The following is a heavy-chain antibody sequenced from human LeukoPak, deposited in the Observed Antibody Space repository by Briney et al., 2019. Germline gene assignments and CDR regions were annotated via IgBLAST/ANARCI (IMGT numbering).Heavy chain of an antibody. V-gene: IGHV4-59*01. CDR2: MYYTGST. Sequence: SETLTLTCTVSGGSINSFFWSWIRQPPGTGLEYIGYMYYTGSTNYNPSLKSRVTISLDTSKNQFSLKLNSVTAADTAVYYCARGWGPAYDWYFDLWGRGTLVTVSS. CDR3: ARGWGPAYDWYFDL. J-gene: IGHJ2*01. CDR1: GGSINSFF. D-gene: IGHD3-16*01.